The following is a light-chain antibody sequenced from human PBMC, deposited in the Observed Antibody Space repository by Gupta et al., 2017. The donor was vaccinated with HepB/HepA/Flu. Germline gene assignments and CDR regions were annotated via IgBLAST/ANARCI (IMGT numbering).Light chain of an antibody. Sequence: DIVLTQSPLSLPVPPGEPASISCRSSQSRRHSNGYNYLDWYLQKPGQSPQRLIYLGSNRASVGIDRCTGSGGGRDGTLNTISVEAQDVWVYYCRQALHSTPLFTFGHGTXVDIK. J-gene: IGKJ3*01. V-gene: IGKV2-28*01. CDR2: LGS. CDR3: RQALHSTPLFT. CDR1: QSRRHSNGYNY.